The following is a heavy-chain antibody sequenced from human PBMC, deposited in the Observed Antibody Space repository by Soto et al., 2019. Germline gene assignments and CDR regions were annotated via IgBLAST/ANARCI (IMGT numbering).Heavy chain of an antibody. Sequence: QVQLVESGGGVVQSWRSLRLSCAVSGFTFRNYGMHWVRQAPGKGLEWVAVISFDGSEKHYVDSVKGRFSISRDNPKNTLYLQMNSLRAEDTSLYYCAKDRYSYYNYYHGMDVWGQGTTVIVSS. V-gene: IGHV3-30*18. CDR3: AKDRYSYYNYYHGMDV. CDR1: GFTFRNYG. J-gene: IGHJ6*02. D-gene: IGHD1-1*01. CDR2: ISFDGSEK.